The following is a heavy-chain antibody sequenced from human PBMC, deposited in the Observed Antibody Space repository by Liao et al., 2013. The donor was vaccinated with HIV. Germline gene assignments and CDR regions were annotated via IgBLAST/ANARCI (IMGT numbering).Heavy chain of an antibody. D-gene: IGHD5-24*01. Sequence: QVHLQQWGAGLLKPSETLSLTCAVSGESFSAYYWNWIRQPPGQGLEWIGEIDHSGSATYNPSLKSRVTISVDTSRKQFSLNLTAVTAADTAVYYCARLTLGRWLTLRRDSLGAFWGPGSLVTVSS. CDR2: IDHSGSA. J-gene: IGHJ4*02. CDR3: ARLTLGRWLTLRRDSLGAF. V-gene: IGHV4-34*01. CDR1: GESFSAYY.